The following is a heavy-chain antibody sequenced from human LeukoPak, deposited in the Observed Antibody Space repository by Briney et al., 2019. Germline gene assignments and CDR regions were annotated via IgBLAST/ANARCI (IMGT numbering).Heavy chain of an antibody. V-gene: IGHV4-61*01. D-gene: IGHD3-22*01. J-gene: IGHJ4*02. Sequence: SETLSLTCTVSGGSISSSSYYWGWIRQPPGKGLEWIGYIYYSGSTNYNPSLKSRVTISVDTSKNQFSLKLSSVTAADTAVYYCARDGDYDSSGYRGVFDYWGQGTLVTVSS. CDR3: ARDGDYDSSGYRGVFDY. CDR1: GGSISSSSYY. CDR2: IYYSGST.